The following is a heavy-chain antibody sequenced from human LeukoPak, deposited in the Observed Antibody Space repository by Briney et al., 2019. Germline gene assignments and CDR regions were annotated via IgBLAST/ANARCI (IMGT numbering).Heavy chain of an antibody. J-gene: IGHJ5*02. V-gene: IGHV4-59*01. D-gene: IGHD2-15*01. Sequence: PSETLSLTCTVSGGSISRFYWNWIRQPPGKGLEWIGYIYYSGSTNYNPSLKSRVTISVDTSKNQFSLKLSSVTAADTAVYYCARDLGCSGGSCYSGLGLDPWGQGTLVTVSS. CDR1: GGSISRFY. CDR3: ARDLGCSGGSCYSGLGLDP. CDR2: IYYSGST.